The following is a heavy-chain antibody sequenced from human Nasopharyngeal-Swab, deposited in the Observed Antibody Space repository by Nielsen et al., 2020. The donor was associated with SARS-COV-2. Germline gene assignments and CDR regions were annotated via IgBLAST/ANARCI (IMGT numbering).Heavy chain of an antibody. V-gene: IGHV4-34*01. CDR2: INQSGST. J-gene: IGHJ4*02. Sequence: SETLSLTCAVYGASFSDDYWSWTRQPPRKGREWSGEINQSGSTNYTPSLTSRVTISVDTSKNQFSLKLSSVTAADTAVYYCAGLRPTVTTGTDYWGQGTLVTVSS. CDR1: GASFSDDY. CDR3: AGLRPTVTTGTDY. D-gene: IGHD4-17*01.